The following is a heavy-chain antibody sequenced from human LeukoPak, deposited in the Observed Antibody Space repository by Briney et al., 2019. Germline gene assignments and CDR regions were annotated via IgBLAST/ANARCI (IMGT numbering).Heavy chain of an antibody. CDR2: ISSISSYI. CDR3: ARVRVSTVTTLPDY. J-gene: IGHJ4*02. Sequence: PGGSLRLSCAAPGFTSSSYSMKWVRQAPGRGLGWVSSISSISSYIYYADSVKGRFTISRDNAKNSLYLQMNSLRAEDTAVYYCARVRVSTVTTLPDYWGQGTLVTVSS. V-gene: IGHV3-21*01. CDR1: GFTSSSYS. D-gene: IGHD4-17*01.